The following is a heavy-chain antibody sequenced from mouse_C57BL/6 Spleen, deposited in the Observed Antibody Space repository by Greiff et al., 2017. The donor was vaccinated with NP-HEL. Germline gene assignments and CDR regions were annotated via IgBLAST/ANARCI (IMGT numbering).Heavy chain of an antibody. D-gene: IGHD1-1*01. CDR1: GYTFTSYW. CDR3: ARIKKIVATYFDY. Sequence: VQLQQSGAELVKAGASVKMSCKASGYTFTSYWMHWVKQRLGQGLEWFADTNPTNGRTYYNEKFKSKATLTVDKSSSTAYMLLSGPTFEDSAVYYCARIKKIVATYFDYWGQGTTRTVSS. J-gene: IGHJ2*01. V-gene: IGHV1S81*02. CDR2: TNPTNGRT.